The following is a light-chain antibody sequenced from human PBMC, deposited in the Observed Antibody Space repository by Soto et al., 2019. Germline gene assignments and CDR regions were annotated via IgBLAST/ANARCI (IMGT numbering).Light chain of an antibody. Sequence: EIVLTQSPATLSLSPGERATLSCRASQSVSSHLAWYQQKPGQAPRLIIYGASNRATGIPARFSGSGSGSDFTLTISSLEPEDFAVYYCQQRTNWLYTFGQGTKLEIK. V-gene: IGKV3-11*01. J-gene: IGKJ2*01. CDR2: GAS. CDR1: QSVSSH. CDR3: QQRTNWLYT.